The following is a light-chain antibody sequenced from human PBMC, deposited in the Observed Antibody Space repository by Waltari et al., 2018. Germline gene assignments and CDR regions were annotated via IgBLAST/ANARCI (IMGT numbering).Light chain of an antibody. CDR1: QTVRTTY. CDR3: QQYDISPLT. Sequence: EMVLTQSPATLSLSPGERATLSCRASQTVRTTYLAWYQQKPGQAPTLLIYGASSRATGIPDRFSGSGSGTDFSLTISSLEPEDFAVYYCQQYDISPLTFGGGTKVEIK. CDR2: GAS. V-gene: IGKV3-20*01. J-gene: IGKJ4*01.